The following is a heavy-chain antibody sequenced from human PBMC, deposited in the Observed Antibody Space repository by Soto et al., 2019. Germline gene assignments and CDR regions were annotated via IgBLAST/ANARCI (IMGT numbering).Heavy chain of an antibody. J-gene: IGHJ4*02. Sequence: QVQLQQWGAGLLKPSETLSLTCTVNGGSLTGYYWRWIRQPPGKGLEWIEEVKDGGSTNYSPSLRGRVSISADTSKNHFSLRLNSVTAADTAVYFCARGQEGIVATHWDQGALVTVSS. V-gene: IGHV4-34*01. D-gene: IGHD5-12*01. CDR1: GGSLTGYY. CDR2: VKDGGST. CDR3: ARGQEGIVATH.